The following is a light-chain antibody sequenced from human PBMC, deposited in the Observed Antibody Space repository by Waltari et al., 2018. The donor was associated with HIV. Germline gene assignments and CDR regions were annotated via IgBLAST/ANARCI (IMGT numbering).Light chain of an antibody. J-gene: IGLJ2*01. CDR2: NNN. CDR3: AAWDDSLNAHVL. V-gene: IGLV1-44*01. Sequence: QSVLPQPPSASGTPWQRVTLACSGTNSNIGRNTVPWYQQLPGPAPTLLIYNNNQRPSGVSDRFSGSKSGTSASLAISGLQSEDEADYYCAAWDDSLNAHVLFGGGTKLTVL. CDR1: NSNIGRNT.